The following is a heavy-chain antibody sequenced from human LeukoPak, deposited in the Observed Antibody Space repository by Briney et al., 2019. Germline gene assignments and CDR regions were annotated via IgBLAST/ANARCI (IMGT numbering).Heavy chain of an antibody. CDR1: GFTFSSYS. CDR2: ISSTSSYI. V-gene: IGHV3-21*01. CDR3: ARDRGRFGGY. J-gene: IGHJ4*02. Sequence: PGRSLRLSCAASGFTFSSYSMNWVRQAPGKGLEWVSSISSTSSYIYYADSVKGRFTISRDNAKNSLYLQMNSLRAEDTAVYYCARDRGRFGGYWGQGTLVTVSS. D-gene: IGHD3-16*01.